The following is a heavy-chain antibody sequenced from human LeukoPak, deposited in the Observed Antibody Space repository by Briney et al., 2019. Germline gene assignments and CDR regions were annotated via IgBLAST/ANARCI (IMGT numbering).Heavy chain of an antibody. CDR3: TRQGVYYSDSSGFYY. CDR1: GYRFTNYW. CDR2: IYPGDSDT. J-gene: IGHJ4*02. Sequence: GESLKISCKGSGYRFTNYWIGWVRQMPGKGLELMGSIYPGDSDTRYGPSFQGQVTISADKSITTAYLQWSSLKASDTAIYYCTRQGVYYSDSSGFYYWGPGTLVTVSS. V-gene: IGHV5-51*01. D-gene: IGHD3-22*01.